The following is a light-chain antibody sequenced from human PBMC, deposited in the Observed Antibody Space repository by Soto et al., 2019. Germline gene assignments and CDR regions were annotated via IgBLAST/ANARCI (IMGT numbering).Light chain of an antibody. V-gene: IGLV1-40*01. Sequence: QSVLTQPPLVSGAPGQRITVSCTGGSSNIGAGSNVHWYQQLPGTAPKLVIYANTNRPPGVPDRFSCSKSGTSASLSITGLQADDEGDYYCQSYDSTLSARYVFGTGTKVTV. CDR1: SSNIGAGSN. CDR2: ANT. CDR3: QSYDSTLSARYV. J-gene: IGLJ1*01.